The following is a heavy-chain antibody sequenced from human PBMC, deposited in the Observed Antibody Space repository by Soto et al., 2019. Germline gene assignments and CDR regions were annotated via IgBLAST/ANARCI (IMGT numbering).Heavy chain of an antibody. J-gene: IGHJ6*03. V-gene: IGHV4-39*01. CDR3: ARHYQYTSSSDRVDYYYYYMDV. Sequence: SETLSLTCTVSGDSISSSSYYWGWIRQPPGKGLEWIGSIYYSGSTYYNPSLKSRVTISVDTSKNQFSLKLSSVTAAETAVYYCARHYQYTSSSDRVDYYYYYMDVWGKGTTVTVSS. CDR2: IYYSGST. CDR1: GDSISSSSYY. D-gene: IGHD6-6*01.